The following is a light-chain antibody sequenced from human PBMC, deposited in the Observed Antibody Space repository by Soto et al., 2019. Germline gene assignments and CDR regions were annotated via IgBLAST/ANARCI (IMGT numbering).Light chain of an antibody. CDR1: QSISSY. CDR2: AAS. V-gene: IGKV1-39*01. CDR3: QQSYSTPFT. Sequence: DIQMTQSPSSLSASVGDRVTITCRASQSISSYLNWYQQKPGKAPKLLIYAASSLQSGVPSRFFGSGSGTDFTLNISSLQPEDFATYYCQQSYSTPFTFGPGTKVDIK. J-gene: IGKJ3*01.